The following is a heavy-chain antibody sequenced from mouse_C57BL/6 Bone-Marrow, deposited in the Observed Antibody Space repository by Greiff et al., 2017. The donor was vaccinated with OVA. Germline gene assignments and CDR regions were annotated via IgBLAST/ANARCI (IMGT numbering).Heavy chain of an antibody. CDR1: GYTFTTYP. CDR2: FHPYNDDT. CDR3: ARTSIYYGNEGAMDY. J-gene: IGHJ4*01. Sequence: QVQLKESGAELVKPGASVKMSCKASGYTFTTYPIEWMKQNHGKSLEWIGNFHPYNDDTKYNEKFKGKATLTVEKSSSTVYLELSRLTSDDSAVYYCARTSIYYGNEGAMDYWGQGTSVTVSS. V-gene: IGHV1-47*01. D-gene: IGHD2-1*01.